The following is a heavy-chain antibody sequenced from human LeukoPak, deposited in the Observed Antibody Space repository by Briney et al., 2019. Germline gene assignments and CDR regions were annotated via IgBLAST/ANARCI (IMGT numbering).Heavy chain of an antibody. J-gene: IGHJ4*02. Sequence: SETLSLTCTVSGGSISSYYWSWIRQPPGKGLEWIGYIYYSGSTNYNPSLKSRVTISVDTSKNQFSLKLSSVTAADTAVYYCARRLSGYHDYWGQGTLVTVSS. CDR3: ARRLSGYHDY. D-gene: IGHD3-22*01. V-gene: IGHV4-59*08. CDR1: GGSISSYY. CDR2: IYYSGST.